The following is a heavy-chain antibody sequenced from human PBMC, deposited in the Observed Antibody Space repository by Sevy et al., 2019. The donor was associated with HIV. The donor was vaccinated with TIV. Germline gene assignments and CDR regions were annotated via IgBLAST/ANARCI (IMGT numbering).Heavy chain of an antibody. CDR3: ARGSHGGYSSSWYDFNFDY. J-gene: IGHJ4*02. D-gene: IGHD6-13*01. CDR2: ISSSSSYI. CDR1: GFTFSSYS. V-gene: IGHV3-21*01. Sequence: GESLKISCAASGFTFSSYSMNWVRQTPGKGLEWVSSISSSSSYIYYADSVKGRFTISRDNAKNSLYLQMNSLRAEDTAVYYCARGSHGGYSSSWYDFNFDYWGQGTLVTVSS.